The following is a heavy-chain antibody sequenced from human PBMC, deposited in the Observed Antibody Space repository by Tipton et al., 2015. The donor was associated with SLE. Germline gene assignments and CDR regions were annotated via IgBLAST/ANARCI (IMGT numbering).Heavy chain of an antibody. J-gene: IGHJ6*03. CDR2: ASYSGRP. CDR3: ARADGSYFYYFMDA. CDR1: GGSISSSNYY. Sequence: TLSLTCSVSGGSISSSNYYWGWIRQPPGKGLEWIGDASYSGRPNFNPSLKSRVTVSVDTSKNQFSLRLSSVTAADSAVYYCARADGSYFYYFMDAWGKGTTVTVSS. V-gene: IGHV4-61*05. D-gene: IGHD3-10*01.